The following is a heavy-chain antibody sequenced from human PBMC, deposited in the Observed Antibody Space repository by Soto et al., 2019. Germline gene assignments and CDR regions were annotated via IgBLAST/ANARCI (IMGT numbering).Heavy chain of an antibody. CDR3: ARDRPHSWLDP. Sequence: EEQLVESGGDVVEPGGSQRLTCRASGFTFTDHWMHWVRQAPGKGLEWVSGIDILGTGTEYADSVKGRFTISRDNAKNTLYLQMNTLRVEDTAVYYCARDRPHSWLDPWGQGTLVTVAS. CDR2: IDILGTGT. V-gene: IGHV3-74*03. J-gene: IGHJ5*02. CDR1: GFTFTDHW.